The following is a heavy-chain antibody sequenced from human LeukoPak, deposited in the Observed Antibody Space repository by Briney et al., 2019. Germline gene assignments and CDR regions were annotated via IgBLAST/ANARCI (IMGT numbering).Heavy chain of an antibody. CDR1: GFIVSSNY. J-gene: IGHJ4*02. V-gene: IGHV3-53*01. CDR2: IYSGGST. CDR3: ARKHSSSYYFDY. Sequence: SGGSLRLSCAASGFIVSSNYMNWVRQAPGKGLEWVSVIYSGGSTYYADSVKGRFTISRDNSKNTLYLQMNSLRVEDTAVYYCARKHSSSYYFDYWGQGTLVTVSS. D-gene: IGHD6-6*01.